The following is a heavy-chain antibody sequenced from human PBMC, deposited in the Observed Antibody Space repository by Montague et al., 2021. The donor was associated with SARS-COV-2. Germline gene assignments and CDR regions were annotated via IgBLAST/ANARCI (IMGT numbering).Heavy chain of an antibody. CDR1: GGSISSSSYY. CDR3: ARQPVLRYFDWLSAAYGMDV. CDR2: IYYSGSN. D-gene: IGHD3-9*01. J-gene: IGHJ6*02. V-gene: IGHV4-39*01. Sequence: SETLSLTCTVSGGSISSSSYYWGWIRQPPGKGLEWIGSIYYSGSNYYNPSLKSRVTISVDTSKNQFSLKLSSVTAADTAVYDCARQPVLRYFDWLSAAYGMDVWGQGTTVTVSS.